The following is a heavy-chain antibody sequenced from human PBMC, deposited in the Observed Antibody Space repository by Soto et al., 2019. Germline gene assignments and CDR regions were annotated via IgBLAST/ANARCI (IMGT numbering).Heavy chain of an antibody. D-gene: IGHD3-9*01. V-gene: IGHV5-10-1*01. CDR1: GYSFTSYW. Sequence: GESLKISCKGSGYSFTSYWISWVRQMPGKGLEWMGRIDPSDSYTNYSPSFQGHVTISADKSISTAYLQWSSLKASDTAMYYCAREYYDILPGYSKKRKPSHYHYYGMHGWGPGTMVTVSS. J-gene: IGHJ6*02. CDR2: IDPSDSYT. CDR3: AREYYDILPGYSKKRKPSHYHYYGMHG.